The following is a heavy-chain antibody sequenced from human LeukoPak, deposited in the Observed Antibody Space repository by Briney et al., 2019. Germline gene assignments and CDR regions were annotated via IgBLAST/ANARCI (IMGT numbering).Heavy chain of an antibody. CDR3: ARSSYSSSSSV. J-gene: IGHJ3*01. V-gene: IGHV3-7*03. Sequence: GGSLRLSCAASGFTFSNYAMTWVRQAPGKGLEWVASINSDGSEGYYADVVKGRFTISRDNAKNSLYLQINSLRAEDTAVYYCARSSYSSSSSVWGQGTMVTVSS. CDR1: GFTFSNYA. D-gene: IGHD6-6*01. CDR2: INSDGSEG.